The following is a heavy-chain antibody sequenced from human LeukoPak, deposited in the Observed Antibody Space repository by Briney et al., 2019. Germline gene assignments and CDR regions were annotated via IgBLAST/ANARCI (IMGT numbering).Heavy chain of an antibody. Sequence: PGGTLRLSCAASGFTFSTYGMTWVRQAPGKGLEWVAAISGSAVTFYGDSVKGRFTISRDNSKKMVYLQMNSLTAEDTAVYYCAKRGPGSPQSGKYYFDYWGQGTLVTVSS. CDR2: ISGSAVT. J-gene: IGHJ4*02. V-gene: IGHV3-23*01. D-gene: IGHD3-10*01. CDR3: AKRGPGSPQSGKYYFDY. CDR1: GFTFSTYG.